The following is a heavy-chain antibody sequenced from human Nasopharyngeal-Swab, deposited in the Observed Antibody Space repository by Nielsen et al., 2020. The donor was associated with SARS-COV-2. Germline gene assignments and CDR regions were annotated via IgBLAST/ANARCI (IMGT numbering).Heavy chain of an antibody. Sequence: GESLKISCAASGFTFSSYAMSWVRQAPGKGLEWVSAISGSGGSTYYADSMKGRFTFSRDNSKNTLYLQMNSLRAEDTAVYYCAKPHESNSCSGAFDFWGQVTLVTVSS. CDR1: GFTFSSYA. CDR3: AKPHESNSCSGAFDF. CDR2: ISGSGGST. V-gene: IGHV3-23*01. D-gene: IGHD6-13*01. J-gene: IGHJ3*01.